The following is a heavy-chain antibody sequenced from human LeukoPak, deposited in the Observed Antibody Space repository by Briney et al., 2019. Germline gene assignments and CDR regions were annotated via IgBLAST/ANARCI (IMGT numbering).Heavy chain of an antibody. Sequence: ASETLSLTCAVYGGSFSGYYWSWIRQPPGKGLEWIGEINHSGSTNYNPSLKSRVTISVDTSKNQFSLKLSSVTAADNAGCYCGRHAGYCSGSSCYSVYFDYWGQGTLVTVSS. D-gene: IGHD2-15*01. CDR3: GRHAGYCSGSSCYSVYFDY. J-gene: IGHJ4*02. CDR1: GGSFSGYY. CDR2: INHSGST. V-gene: IGHV4-34*01.